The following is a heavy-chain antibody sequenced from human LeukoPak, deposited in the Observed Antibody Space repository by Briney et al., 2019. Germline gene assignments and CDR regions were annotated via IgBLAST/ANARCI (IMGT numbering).Heavy chain of an antibody. D-gene: IGHD3-22*01. CDR3: ARTYYDSSDYYHGFDY. V-gene: IGHV3-53*01. J-gene: IGHJ4*02. CDR1: GFTVSSNS. CDR2: IYSDNT. Sequence: PGGSLRLSCTVSGFTVSSNSMSWVRQAPGKGLEWVSFIYSDNTHYSDSVKGRFTISRDNSKNTLYLQMNSLRAEDTAVYYCARTYYDSSDYYHGFDYWGQGTLVTVSS.